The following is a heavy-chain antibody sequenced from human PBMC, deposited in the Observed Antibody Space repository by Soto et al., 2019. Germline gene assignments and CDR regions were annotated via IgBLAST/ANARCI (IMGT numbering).Heavy chain of an antibody. V-gene: IGHV4-39*01. Sequence: SETLSHTCTVSGGSISSSSYYWGWIRQPPGKGLEWIGSIYYSGSTYYNPSLKSRVTISVDTSKNQFSLKLSSVTAADTAVYYCARRLYYDSSGFEGGGMDVWGQGTKVTVSS. D-gene: IGHD3-22*01. J-gene: IGHJ6*02. CDR1: GGSISSSSYY. CDR2: IYYSGST. CDR3: ARRLYYDSSGFEGGGMDV.